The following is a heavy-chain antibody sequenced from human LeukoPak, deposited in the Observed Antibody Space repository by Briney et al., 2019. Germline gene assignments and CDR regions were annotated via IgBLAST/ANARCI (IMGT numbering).Heavy chain of an antibody. Sequence: ASVKVSCKASGYTFSRNGISWVRQAPGQGREWMGWIGAYNGNTKYVQKFQGRVTMTTDTSTSTAYMELRSLRSDDTAVYYCAKDHDFDFDYWGQGTLVTVSS. J-gene: IGHJ4*02. V-gene: IGHV1-18*01. CDR1: GYTFSRNG. D-gene: IGHD3-3*01. CDR2: IGAYNGNT. CDR3: AKDHDFDFDY.